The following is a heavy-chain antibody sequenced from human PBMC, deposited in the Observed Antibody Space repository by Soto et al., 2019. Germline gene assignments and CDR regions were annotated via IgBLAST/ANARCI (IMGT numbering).Heavy chain of an antibody. CDR2: IYHNGNT. CDR3: GDPPSAF. D-gene: IGHD6-19*01. Sequence: QVQLQESGPGLVKPSGTLSLTCAVSGDSISSSRWWTWVRQPPGKGLEWIGEIYHNGNTNYNTSLKSRVTISVDNSKNPFSLKLNSVTAADTAIYYCGDPPSAFWGQGTLVTVSS. V-gene: IGHV4-4*02. J-gene: IGHJ4*02. CDR1: GDSISSSRW.